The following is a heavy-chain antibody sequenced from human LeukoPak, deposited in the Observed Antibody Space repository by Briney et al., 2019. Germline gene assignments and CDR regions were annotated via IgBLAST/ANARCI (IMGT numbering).Heavy chain of an antibody. CDR2: SRNKASSYTT. J-gene: IGHJ6*02. CDR1: GVKFSDHY. CDR3: GRIAINANNGMDV. Sequence: PGGSLRLSCAASGVKFSDHYSCWVCEALGGGLGRGGRSRNKASSYTTEYAASVEGRFTISRDVSESSLYLQMNSLRTEDTAVYYCGRIAINANNGMDVWGQGTTVTVSS. V-gene: IGHV3-72*01. D-gene: IGHD1/OR15-1a*01.